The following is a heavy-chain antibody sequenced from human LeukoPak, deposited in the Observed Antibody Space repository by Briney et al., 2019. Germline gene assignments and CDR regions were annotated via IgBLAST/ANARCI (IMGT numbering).Heavy chain of an antibody. J-gene: IGHJ4*02. Sequence: GGSLRLSCAASGFTVSSNYMSWVRQAPGKGLEWVSSISGSGGSTYYADSVKGRFTISRDNSKNTLYLQMNTLRAEDTAVYYCAGRWLQYDWGQGTLVTVSS. CDR1: GFTVSSNY. V-gene: IGHV3-23*01. D-gene: IGHD5-24*01. CDR2: ISGSGGST. CDR3: AGRWLQYD.